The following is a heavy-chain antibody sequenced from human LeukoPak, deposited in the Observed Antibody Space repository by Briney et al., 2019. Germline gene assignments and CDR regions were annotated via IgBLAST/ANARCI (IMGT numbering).Heavy chain of an antibody. Sequence: PGGSLRLSCAASGFTFSSYSMNWVRQAPGKGLEWVSSISSSSSYIYYADSVKGRFTISRDNAKNSLYLQMNSLRAEDTAVYYCARDPIVAVPAAGYYYYYYGMDVWAKGPRSPSPQ. V-gene: IGHV3-21*01. CDR1: GFTFSSYS. CDR3: ARDPIVAVPAAGYYYYYYGMDV. D-gene: IGHD2-2*01. J-gene: IGHJ6*04. CDR2: ISSSSSYI.